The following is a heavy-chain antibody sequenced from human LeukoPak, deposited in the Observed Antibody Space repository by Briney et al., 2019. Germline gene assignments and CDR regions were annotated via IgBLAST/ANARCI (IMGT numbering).Heavy chain of an antibody. V-gene: IGHV1-46*01. CDR3: ARGSQLYGEFLEWLFRDMVGMDV. D-gene: IGHD3-3*01. CDR1: GYTFTSYY. CDR2: INPSGGST. J-gene: IGHJ6*02. Sequence: ASVKVSCKASGYTFTSYYMHWVRQAPGQGLEWMGIINPSGGSTSYAQKFQGRVTMTRDTSTSTVYMELSSLRSEDTAVYYCARGSQLYGEFLEWLFRDMVGMDVWGQGTTVTVSS.